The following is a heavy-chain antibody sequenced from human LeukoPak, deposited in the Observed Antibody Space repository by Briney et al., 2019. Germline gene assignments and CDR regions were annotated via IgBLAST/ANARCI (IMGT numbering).Heavy chain of an antibody. Sequence: SETLSLTCAVYGGSFSGYYWSWIRQPPGKGLEWTGEINHSGSTNYNPSLKSRVTISVDTSKNQFSLKLSSVTAADTAVYYCARFYDILTGYHSDYWGQGTLVTVSS. CDR2: INHSGST. V-gene: IGHV4-34*01. CDR3: ARFYDILTGYHSDY. J-gene: IGHJ4*02. D-gene: IGHD3-9*01. CDR1: GGSFSGYY.